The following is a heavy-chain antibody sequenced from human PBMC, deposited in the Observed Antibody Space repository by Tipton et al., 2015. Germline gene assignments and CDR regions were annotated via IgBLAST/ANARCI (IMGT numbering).Heavy chain of an antibody. CDR3: AREGDPVGAFDM. CDR1: GGSISSGGYY. Sequence: TLSLTCTVSGGSISSGGYYWSWIRQHPGKGLEWIGYIYYSGSTYYNPSLKSRVTISGDTSKNQLSLRLRSVTAADTAVYYCAREGDPVGAFDMWGQGTMVTVSS. J-gene: IGHJ3*02. V-gene: IGHV4-31*03. CDR2: IYYSGST. D-gene: IGHD1-26*01.